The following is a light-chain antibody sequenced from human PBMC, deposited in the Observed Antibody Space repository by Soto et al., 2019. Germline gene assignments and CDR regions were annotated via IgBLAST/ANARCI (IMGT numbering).Light chain of an antibody. CDR1: SSDVGGYDS. CDR3: SSYAGSNSYV. J-gene: IGLJ1*01. Sequence: QSVLTQPPSASGSPGQSVTISCTGTSSDVGGYDSVSWYQQHPGKAPKLMIYEVSKRPSGVPDRFSGSKSGNTASLTVSGLQAEDEADYYCSSYAGSNSYVFGTGTKVT. CDR2: EVS. V-gene: IGLV2-8*01.